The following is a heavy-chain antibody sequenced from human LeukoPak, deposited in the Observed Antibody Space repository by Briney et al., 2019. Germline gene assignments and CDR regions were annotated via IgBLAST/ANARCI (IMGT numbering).Heavy chain of an antibody. CDR3: ARGDDYYLAFDI. CDR1: GGSISSYY. Sequence: SETLSLTCTVSGGSISSYYWSWIRQPPGKGLEWIGRIYATGSTNYNPSLKSRVTISVDKSKSQFSLNLTSVSAADTAVYYCARGDDYYLAFDIWGQGTMVTVSS. J-gene: IGHJ3*02. V-gene: IGHV4-4*07. D-gene: IGHD3-22*01. CDR2: IYATGST.